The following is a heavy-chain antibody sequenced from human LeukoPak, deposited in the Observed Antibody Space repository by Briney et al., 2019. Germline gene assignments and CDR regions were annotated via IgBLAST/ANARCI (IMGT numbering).Heavy chain of an antibody. CDR3: ARATSYGDYGNWFDP. D-gene: IGHD4-17*01. V-gene: IGHV3-23*01. Sequence: GGSLRLSCAASGLTFSSYAMSWVRQAPGKGLEWVSAISGSGGSTYYADSVKGRFTISRDNSKNTLYLQMNSLRAEDTAVYYCARATSYGDYGNWFDPWGQGTLVTVSS. CDR2: ISGSGGST. CDR1: GLTFSSYA. J-gene: IGHJ5*02.